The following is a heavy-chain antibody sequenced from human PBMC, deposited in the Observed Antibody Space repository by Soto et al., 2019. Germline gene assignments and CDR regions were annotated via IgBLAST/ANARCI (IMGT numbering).Heavy chain of an antibody. CDR2: INHSGST. V-gene: IGHV4-34*01. Sequence: QVQLQQWGAGLLKPSETLSLTCAVYGGSFSGYYWSWIRQPPGKGLEWIGEINHSGSTNYHPSLHSRVTISVDTYKNQFSLKLSSVTAADTAVYYCARGLNSYYYYYMDVWGKGTTVTVAS. CDR3: ARGLNSYYYYYMDV. CDR1: GGSFSGYY. J-gene: IGHJ6*03.